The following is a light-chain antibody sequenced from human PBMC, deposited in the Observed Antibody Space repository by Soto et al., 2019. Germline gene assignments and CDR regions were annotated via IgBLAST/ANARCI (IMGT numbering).Light chain of an antibody. CDR1: SSNIGSNT. Sequence: QSVLTQPPSASGTPGQRVTISCSGSSSNIGSNTVNWYQQLPGTAPKLLIYSNNQRPSGVPDRFSGSKSGTSASLAISGLPSEDEADYYCAAWDDSLNGLWVFGGGTKLTVL. CDR2: SNN. V-gene: IGLV1-44*01. CDR3: AAWDDSLNGLWV. J-gene: IGLJ3*02.